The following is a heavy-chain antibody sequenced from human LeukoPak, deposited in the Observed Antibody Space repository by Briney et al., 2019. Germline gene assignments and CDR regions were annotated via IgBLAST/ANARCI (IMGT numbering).Heavy chain of an antibody. J-gene: IGHJ4*02. CDR3: AKRGVVIRVMLVGFHKEAYYFDS. V-gene: IGHV3-23*01. D-gene: IGHD3-16*01. CDR1: GITLSNYG. Sequence: GGSLRLSCAVSGITLSNYGMSWVRQAPGKGLEWVAGISDSGGSTNYADSVKGRFTISRDNPKNTLYLQMNSLRAEDTAVYFCAKRGVVIRVMLVGFHKEAYYFDSWGQGALVTVSS. CDR2: ISDSGGST.